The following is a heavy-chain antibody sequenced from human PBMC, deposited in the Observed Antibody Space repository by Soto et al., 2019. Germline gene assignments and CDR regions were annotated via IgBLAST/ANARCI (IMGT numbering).Heavy chain of an antibody. CDR1: GGSISSGDYY. Sequence: SETLSLTCTVSGGSISSGDYYWSWIRQPPGKGLEWIGYIYYSGSTYYNPSLKSRVTISVDTSKNQFSLKLSSVTAADTAVYYCATGQEYSSSEYDYWGQGTLVTVS. V-gene: IGHV4-30-4*01. J-gene: IGHJ4*02. CDR3: ATGQEYSSSEYDY. D-gene: IGHD6-6*01. CDR2: IYYSGST.